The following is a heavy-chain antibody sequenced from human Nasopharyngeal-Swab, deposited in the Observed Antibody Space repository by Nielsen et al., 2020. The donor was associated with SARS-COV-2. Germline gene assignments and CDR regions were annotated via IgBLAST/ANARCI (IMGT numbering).Heavy chain of an antibody. Sequence: GGSLRLSCSASGFTFSAYAMHWVRQAPGKGMEYVSTINDYEDRLYYADSVKGRFTISRDNSKNTLYHQMSSLRAEDTAVYWCVKDLRGDYAFDIWGQGTMVTVSS. CDR3: VKDLRGDYAFDI. D-gene: IGHD3-16*01. CDR1: GFTFSAYA. CDR2: INDYEDRL. V-gene: IGHV3-64D*06. J-gene: IGHJ3*02.